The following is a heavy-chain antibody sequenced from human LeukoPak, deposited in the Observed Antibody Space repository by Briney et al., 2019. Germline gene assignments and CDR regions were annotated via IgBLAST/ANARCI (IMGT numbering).Heavy chain of an antibody. D-gene: IGHD3-22*01. Sequence: PGGSLRLSCAASGFTFSSYSMNWVRQAPAKGLEWVSSISSSSSYIYYADSVKGRFTISRDNAKNSLYLQMNSLRAEDTAVYYCARDPYDSRGYHYVGVAFDIWGQGTMVTVSS. J-gene: IGHJ3*02. CDR2: ISSSSSYI. CDR1: GFTFSSYS. V-gene: IGHV3-21*01. CDR3: ARDPYDSRGYHYVGVAFDI.